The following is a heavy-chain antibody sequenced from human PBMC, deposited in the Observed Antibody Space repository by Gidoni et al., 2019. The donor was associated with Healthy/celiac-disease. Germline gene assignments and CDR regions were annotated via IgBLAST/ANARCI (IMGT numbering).Heavy chain of an antibody. V-gene: IGHV4-34*01. D-gene: IGHD3-10*01. CDR3: AREGTLVRGVMRYFQH. Sequence: QVQLQQWGAGLLKPSETLSLTCAVYGGSFSGYYWSWIRQPPGKGLEWIGEINHSGSTNYNPSLKSRVTISVDMSKNQFSLKLSSVTAADTAVYYCAREGTLVRGVMRYFQHWGQGTLVTVSS. CDR2: INHSGST. CDR1: GGSFSGYY. J-gene: IGHJ1*01.